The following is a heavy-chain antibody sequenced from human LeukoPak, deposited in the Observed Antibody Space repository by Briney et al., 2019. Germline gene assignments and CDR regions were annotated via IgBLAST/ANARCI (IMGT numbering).Heavy chain of an antibody. J-gene: IGHJ4*02. D-gene: IGHD6-19*01. V-gene: IGHV3-15*01. CDR1: GFTFSNAW. Sequence: GGSLRLSCAASGFTFSNAWMSWVRQAPGKGLEWVGRIKSKTDGGTTDYVAPVKGRFSISRDDAKNTLYLQMNSLKTEDTAVYYCTKATPDSTGWIDYWGQGNLVTASS. CDR3: TKATPDSTGWIDY. CDR2: IKSKTDGGTT.